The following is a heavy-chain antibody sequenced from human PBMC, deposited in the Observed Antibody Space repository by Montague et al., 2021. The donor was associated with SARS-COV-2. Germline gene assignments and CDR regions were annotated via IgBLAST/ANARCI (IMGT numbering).Heavy chain of an antibody. V-gene: IGHV2-5*01. CDR2: IYWNDDK. CDR1: GFSLDSRGVG. Sequence: PALVKPTQTLTLTCTFSGFSLDSRGVGVGWIRQPPGKALECLALIYWNDDKRYSPSLKTRLTTTKDTSKNQVVLTMTNMDPVDTATYFWAHKNSGWPIEFANWGQGALVTVSS. D-gene: IGHD6-19*01. J-gene: IGHJ4*02. CDR3: AHKNSGWPIEFAN.